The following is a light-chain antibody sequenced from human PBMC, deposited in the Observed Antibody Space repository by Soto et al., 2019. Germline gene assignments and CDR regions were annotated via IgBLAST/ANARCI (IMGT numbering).Light chain of an antibody. J-gene: IGLJ2*01. CDR1: SSNIGAGYD. Sequence: QSVLTQPPSVSGAPGQRVTISCTGSSSNIGAGYDVHWYQQLPGTAPKLLIYGNSNRPSGVPDRFSGSKSGTSASLVITGLQAEDEADYYCQSHDSSLSGHVVFGGGTKVTVL. V-gene: IGLV1-40*01. CDR3: QSHDSSLSGHVV. CDR2: GNS.